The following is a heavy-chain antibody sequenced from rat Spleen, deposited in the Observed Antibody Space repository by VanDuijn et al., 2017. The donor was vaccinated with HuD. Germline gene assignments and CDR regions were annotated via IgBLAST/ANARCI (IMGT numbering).Heavy chain of an antibody. Sequence: EVQLVESGGGLVQPGRXLKLSCAXXGFTFXXYGMXWVXXSPTKGLEWVATISFDGGRNFYRDSVKGRFTISRDNAKRSLYRQMDSLRSEDTATYYCARRHYGYTDYFDYWGQGVMVTVSS. CDR1: GFTFXXYG. D-gene: IGHD1-9*01. CDR2: ISFDGGRN. V-gene: IGHV5-29*01. J-gene: IGHJ2*01. CDR3: ARRHYGYTDYFDY.